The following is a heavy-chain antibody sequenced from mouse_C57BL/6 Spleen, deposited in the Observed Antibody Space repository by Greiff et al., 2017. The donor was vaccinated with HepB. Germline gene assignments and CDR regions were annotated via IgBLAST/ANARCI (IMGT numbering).Heavy chain of an antibody. CDR1: GYTFTSYG. CDR3: ARCGTTVVAPYYYAMDY. V-gene: IGHV1-81*01. D-gene: IGHD1-1*01. Sequence: QVQLKQSGAELARPGASVKLSCKASGYTFTSYGISWVKQRTGQGLEWIGEIYPRSGNTYYNEKFKGKATLTADKSSSTAYMELRSLTSEDSAVYFCARCGTTVVAPYYYAMDYWGQGTSVTVSS. CDR2: IYPRSGNT. J-gene: IGHJ4*01.